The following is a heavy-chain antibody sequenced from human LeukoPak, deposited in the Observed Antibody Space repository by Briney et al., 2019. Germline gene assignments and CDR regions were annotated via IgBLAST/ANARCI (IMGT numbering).Heavy chain of an antibody. CDR2: ISGSGGST. CDR3: ARGPGNYDILTGYSKGGKRFDP. CDR1: GFTFSSYG. Sequence: GGSLRLSCAASGFTFSSYGMSWVRQAPGKGLEWVSAISGSGGSTYYADSVKGRFTISRDNSKNTLYLQMNSLRAEDTAVYYCARGPGNYDILTGYSKGGKRFDPWGQGTLVTVSP. J-gene: IGHJ5*02. D-gene: IGHD3-9*01. V-gene: IGHV3-23*01.